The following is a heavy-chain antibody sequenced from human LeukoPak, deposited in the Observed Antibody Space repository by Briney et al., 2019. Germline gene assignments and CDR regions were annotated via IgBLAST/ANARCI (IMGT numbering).Heavy chain of an antibody. CDR1: GYTFTSYG. CDR3: ARGWELYNWFDP. V-gene: IGHV1-18*01. D-gene: IGHD1-26*01. CDR2: ISAYNGNT. Sequence: ASVKVSCKASGYTFTSYGISWVRQAPGQGLEWMGWISAYNGNTYYAQKLQGKVTMTTDTSTSTAYMELGSLRSDDTAVYYCARGWELYNWFDPWGQGTLVTVSS. J-gene: IGHJ5*02.